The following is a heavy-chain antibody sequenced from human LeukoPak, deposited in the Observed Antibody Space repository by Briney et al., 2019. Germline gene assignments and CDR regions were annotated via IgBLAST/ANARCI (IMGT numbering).Heavy chain of an antibody. D-gene: IGHD6-13*01. J-gene: IGHJ5*02. CDR1: GLTVSSNY. Sequence: GGSLRLSCAASGLTVSSNYMNWVRQAPGKGLEWVSAISGSGGSTYYADSVKGRFTISRDNSKNTLYLQMNSLRAEDTAVYYCAKRANSSSWYDNWFDPWGQGTLVTVSS. V-gene: IGHV3-23*01. CDR2: ISGSGGST. CDR3: AKRANSSSWYDNWFDP.